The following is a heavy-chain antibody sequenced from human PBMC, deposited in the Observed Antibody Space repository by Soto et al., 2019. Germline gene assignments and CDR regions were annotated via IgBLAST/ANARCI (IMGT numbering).Heavy chain of an antibody. D-gene: IGHD3-10*01. V-gene: IGHV4-61*01. Sequence: QVQLQESGPGLVKPSETLSLTCTVSGGSVSSGSYYWSWIRQPPGKGLEWIGYIYYSGSTNYNPSLKSRVTISVDTSKNQFSLKLSSVTAADTAVYYCARVNFGIPWFGELSEGWFDPWGQGTLVTVSS. CDR2: IYYSGST. J-gene: IGHJ5*02. CDR1: GGSVSSGSYY. CDR3: ARVNFGIPWFGELSEGWFDP.